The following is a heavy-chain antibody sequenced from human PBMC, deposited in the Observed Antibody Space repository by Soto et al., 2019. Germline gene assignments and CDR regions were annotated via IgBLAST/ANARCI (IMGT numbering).Heavy chain of an antibody. CDR2: IKSKTDGGTT. V-gene: IGHV3-15*01. CDR1: GXTFSNAC. CDR3: TTGLFYYYDSSGHPGAFDI. D-gene: IGHD3-22*01. Sequence: KPXGSLRLSCAASGXTFSNACMSWVRQAPGKGLELVGRIKSKTDGGTTDYAAPVKGRFTISRDDSKNTLYLQMNSLKTEDTAVYYCTTGLFYYYDSSGHPGAFDIWGQGTMGTVSS. J-gene: IGHJ3*02.